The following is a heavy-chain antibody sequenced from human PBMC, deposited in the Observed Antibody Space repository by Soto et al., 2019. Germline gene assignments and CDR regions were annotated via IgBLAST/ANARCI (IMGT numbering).Heavy chain of an antibody. J-gene: IGHJ6*02. CDR2: IYYSGST. V-gene: IGHV4-31*02. Sequence: ISAAWTVDEGCVGRGGSYWRWLRQQKEKGLEWIGYIYYSGSTYYNPSLKSRVTISVDTSKNQFSLKLSSVTAEDTAVYYCARDLNYDYVWGSYRPTPPYYYYGMDVWGQGATVTVSS. CDR3: ARDLNYDYVWGSYRPTPPYYYYGMDV. D-gene: IGHD3-16*02. CDR1: EGCVGRGGSY.